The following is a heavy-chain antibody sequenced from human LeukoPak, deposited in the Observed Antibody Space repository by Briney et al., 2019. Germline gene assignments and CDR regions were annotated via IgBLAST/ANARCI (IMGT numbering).Heavy chain of an antibody. D-gene: IGHD3-22*01. CDR2: IFYSRTT. CDR3: ARQDYYYYDSSGHYFPDAFDI. V-gene: IGHV4-39*01. J-gene: IGHJ3*02. CDR1: GGSIRTNNYY. Sequence: SGTLSLTCTVAGGSIRTNNYYWGRIRPPPGRGLEWIVTIFYSRTTYSNPSLKSRVTMSIDTSNNQFSVQMRTVTAADTAVYYCARQDYYYYDSSGHYFPDAFDIWGRGTVVTVSS.